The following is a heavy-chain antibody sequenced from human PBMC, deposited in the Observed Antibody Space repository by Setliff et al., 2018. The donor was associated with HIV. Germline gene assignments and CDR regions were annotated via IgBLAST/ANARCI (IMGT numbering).Heavy chain of an antibody. Sequence: SETLSLTCTVSGGSISTGGYYWSWIRQQPGKGLEWIGYIYYRGTTHYNPSLRRRATLSVDTSKNQFSLNLRSVTVADTAVYYCARTTIVAVPAANYYFDFWGQGDLVTVSS. D-gene: IGHD2-2*01. CDR1: GGSISTGGYY. CDR2: IYYRGTT. J-gene: IGHJ4*02. V-gene: IGHV4-31*03. CDR3: ARTTIVAVPAANYYFDF.